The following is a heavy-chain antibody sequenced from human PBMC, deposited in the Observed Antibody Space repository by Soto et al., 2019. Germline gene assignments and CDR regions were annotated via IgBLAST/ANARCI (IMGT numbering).Heavy chain of an antibody. J-gene: IGHJ4*02. Sequence: EVQLVQSGAEVKKPGESLKISCKGSGYSFTSYWIGWVRQMPGKGLEWMGIIYPGDSDTRYSPSLQGQVTISADKSISTAYLQWSSLKASDTAMYYCARLRRVTIFGVDTPGFDYWGQGTLVTVSS. CDR1: GYSFTSYW. V-gene: IGHV5-51*03. CDR2: IYPGDSDT. CDR3: ARLRRVTIFGVDTPGFDY. D-gene: IGHD3-3*01.